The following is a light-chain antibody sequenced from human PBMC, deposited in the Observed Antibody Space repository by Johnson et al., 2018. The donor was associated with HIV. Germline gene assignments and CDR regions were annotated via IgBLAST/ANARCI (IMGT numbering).Light chain of an antibody. CDR2: DNN. V-gene: IGLV1-51*01. CDR1: NTNIGNDF. CDR3: VGWDSSLSGYV. Sequence: QSVLTQPPSVSAAPGQKVTVSCSGSNTNIGNDFVSWYQQLPGKAPRLLIYDNNKRPSGIPDRFSGSKSGTSATLGITGLQTGDEADYYCVGWDSSLSGYVCWTGTTVTVL. J-gene: IGLJ1*01.